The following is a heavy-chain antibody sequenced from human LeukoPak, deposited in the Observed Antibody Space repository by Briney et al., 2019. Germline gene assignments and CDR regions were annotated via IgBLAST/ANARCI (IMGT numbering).Heavy chain of an antibody. V-gene: IGHV3-30*02. J-gene: IGHJ4*02. CDR2: IRNDGTII. Sequence: GGSLRLSCAASGFTFSNYGMHWIRQAPGKGLAWVAFIRNDGTIIYNADSVKGRFTISRDNSKNTLYLQMNSLRADDTAVYYCAKDTPLCYFDYWGQGTLVTVSS. CDR3: AKDTPLCYFDY. D-gene: IGHD3-16*01. CDR1: GFTFSNYG.